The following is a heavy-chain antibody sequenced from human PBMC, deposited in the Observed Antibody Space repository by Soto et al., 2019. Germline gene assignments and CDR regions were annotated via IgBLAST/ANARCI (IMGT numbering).Heavy chain of an antibody. CDR3: AKDIVPNWNSPRFDP. CDR2: ISWNSGSI. Sequence: EVQLVESGGGLVPPGRSLRLSCAASGFTFDDYAMHWVRQAPGKGLEWVSGISWNSGSIGYADSVKGRFTISRDNAKNSLYLQMNSLRAEDTALYYCAKDIVPNWNSPRFDPWGQGTLVTVSS. J-gene: IGHJ5*02. CDR1: GFTFDDYA. V-gene: IGHV3-9*01. D-gene: IGHD1-7*01.